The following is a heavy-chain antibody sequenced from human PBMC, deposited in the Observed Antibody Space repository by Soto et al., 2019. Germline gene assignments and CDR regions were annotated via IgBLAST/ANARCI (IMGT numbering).Heavy chain of an antibody. Sequence: PSETLSLTYAVSGGSISSGGYSWSWIRQPPGKGLEWIGYIYHSGSTYYNPSLKSRVTISVDRSKNQFSLKLSSVTAADTAVYYCARGGRSYGCFDYWGQGTLVTVSS. V-gene: IGHV4-30-2*01. J-gene: IGHJ4*02. CDR3: ARGGRSYGCFDY. CDR2: IYHSGST. D-gene: IGHD5-18*01. CDR1: GGSISSGGYS.